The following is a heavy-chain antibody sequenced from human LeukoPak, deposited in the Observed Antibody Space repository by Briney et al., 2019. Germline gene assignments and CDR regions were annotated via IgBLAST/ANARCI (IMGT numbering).Heavy chain of an antibody. J-gene: IGHJ4*02. CDR2: ISYDGSNK. Sequence: GRSLRLSCAASGFTFSSYGMHWVRQAPGKGLEWVAVISYDGSNKYYADSVKGRFTISRDNPKNTLYLQMNSLRAEDTAVYYCAKVKRWLAHYFDYWGQGTLVTVSS. CDR3: AKVKRWLAHYFDY. CDR1: GFTFSSYG. V-gene: IGHV3-30*18. D-gene: IGHD6-19*01.